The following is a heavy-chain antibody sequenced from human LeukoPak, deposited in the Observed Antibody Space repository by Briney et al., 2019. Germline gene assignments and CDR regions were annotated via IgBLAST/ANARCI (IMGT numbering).Heavy chain of an antibody. CDR2: IKEDGSDK. J-gene: IGHJ4*02. Sequence: PGGSLRLSCVASGFTFSSTWMGWVRQAPGKGLEWVASIKEDGSDKYYVDSVKGRLTISRDNAENSLFLQMNSLRAEDTAFYYCVRPRSGNYFDFWGQGTLVTVSS. CDR1: GFTFSSTW. CDR3: VRPRSGNYFDF. V-gene: IGHV3-7*05.